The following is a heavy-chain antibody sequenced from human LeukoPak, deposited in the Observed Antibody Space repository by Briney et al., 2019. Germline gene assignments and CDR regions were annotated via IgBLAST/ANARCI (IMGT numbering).Heavy chain of an antibody. V-gene: IGHV4-59*01. Sequence: SETLSLTFSVSGGSMSSYYWRWIRQPPGKGLEWIGSISYNGKTNHNPSLKSRVTISVDTSKDQFSLKLSSVTAADTAVYYCTRVGPSLHWNPDYWGQGTLVTVSS. D-gene: IGHD1-1*01. CDR2: ISYNGKT. J-gene: IGHJ4*02. CDR1: GGSMSSYY. CDR3: TRVGPSLHWNPDY.